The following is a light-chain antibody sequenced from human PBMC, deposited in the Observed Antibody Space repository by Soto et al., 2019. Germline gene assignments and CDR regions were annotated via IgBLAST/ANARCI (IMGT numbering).Light chain of an antibody. Sequence: DIVMTQSPDSLAVSLGERAAINCKSSQSVLYSSNNKNCLAWYQQKPGQPPKLLIYCASTRESGVPDRFSGSGSGTDFTLTISSLQAEDVAVYYCQQYYRTPWTFGQGTKVEIK. CDR1: QSVLYSSNNKNC. CDR3: QQYYRTPWT. V-gene: IGKV4-1*01. CDR2: CAS. J-gene: IGKJ1*01.